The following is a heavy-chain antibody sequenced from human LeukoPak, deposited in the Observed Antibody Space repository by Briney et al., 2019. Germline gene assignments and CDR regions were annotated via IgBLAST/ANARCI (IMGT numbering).Heavy chain of an antibody. CDR3: ARGEGSSGWYGVDY. CDR2: ISSSSSYT. J-gene: IGHJ4*02. D-gene: IGHD6-19*01. V-gene: IGHV3-11*06. Sequence: GGSLRLSCAASGFTFGDYYMSWIRQAPGKGLEWVSYISSSSSYTNYADSVKGRFTISRDNAKNSLYLQMNSLRAEDTAVYYCARGEGSSGWYGVDYWGQGPLVTVSS. CDR1: GFTFGDYY.